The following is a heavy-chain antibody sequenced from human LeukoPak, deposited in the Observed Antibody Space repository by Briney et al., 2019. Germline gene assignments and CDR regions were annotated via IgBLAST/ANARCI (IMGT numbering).Heavy chain of an antibody. Sequence: GGSLRLSCAASGFTFSSYSMNWVRQAPGKGLEWVSSISSSSSYIYYADSVKGRFTISRDNAKNSLYLQMNSLRAEDTAVYYCARAWYYGSGSYTHNWFDPWGQGTLVTVSS. D-gene: IGHD3-10*01. CDR1: GFTFSSYS. CDR2: ISSSSSYI. J-gene: IGHJ5*02. V-gene: IGHV3-21*01. CDR3: ARAWYYGSGSYTHNWFDP.